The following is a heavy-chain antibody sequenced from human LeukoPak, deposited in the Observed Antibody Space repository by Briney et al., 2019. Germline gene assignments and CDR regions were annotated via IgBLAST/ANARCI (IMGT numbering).Heavy chain of an antibody. CDR1: GYPFTGYY. Sequence: ASVKVSCKASGYPFTGYYMHWVRQAPGQGLEWMGWINPNSGGTNYAQKFQGRVTMTRDTSISTAYMELSRLRSDDTAVYYCARGPRITIFGVVTLNFDYWGQGTLVTVSS. J-gene: IGHJ4*02. CDR2: INPNSGGT. D-gene: IGHD3-3*01. CDR3: ARGPRITIFGVVTLNFDY. V-gene: IGHV1-2*02.